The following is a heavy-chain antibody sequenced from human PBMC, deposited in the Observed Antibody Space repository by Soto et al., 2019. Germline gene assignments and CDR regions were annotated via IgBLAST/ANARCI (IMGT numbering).Heavy chain of an antibody. V-gene: IGHV5-51*01. CDR1: GYRFTRYW. CDR3: ASGYCSGGSCRNYYYGMDV. J-gene: IGHJ6*02. CDR2: IYPGDSDT. D-gene: IGHD2-15*01. Sequence: GESLKISCTGSGYRFTRYWIGWVRQMPGKGLEWMGIIYPGDSDTRYSPSFQGQVTISADESTSTAYMELSSLRSEDTAVYYCASGYCSGGSCRNYYYGMDVWGQGTTVTVSS.